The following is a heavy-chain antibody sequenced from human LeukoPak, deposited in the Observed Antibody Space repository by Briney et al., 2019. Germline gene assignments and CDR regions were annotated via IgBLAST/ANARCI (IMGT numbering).Heavy chain of an antibody. CDR1: GGSISSYY. D-gene: IGHD5-12*01. CDR3: ARGRSYGGYALGY. Sequence: SETLSLTCTVSGGSISSYYWSWIRQPPGKGLEWIGYIYYSGSTNYNPSLKSRVTISVDTSKNQFSLKLSSVTAADTAVYYCARGRSYGGYALGYWGQGTLVTVSS. J-gene: IGHJ4*02. V-gene: IGHV4-59*01. CDR2: IYYSGST.